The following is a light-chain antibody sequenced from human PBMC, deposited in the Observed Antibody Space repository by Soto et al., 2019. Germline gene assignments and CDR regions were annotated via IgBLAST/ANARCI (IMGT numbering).Light chain of an antibody. V-gene: IGKV3-15*01. Sequence: EIVMTQSPATLSVSPGERATLSCRASQSVSSNLAWFQQKPGQAPRLLIYGASTRDTGIPARFSGSGSGTDFTLSISRLEPEDFAVYYCQYYDESMWTFGQGTKVDIK. J-gene: IGKJ1*01. CDR2: GAS. CDR1: QSVSSN. CDR3: QYYDESMWT.